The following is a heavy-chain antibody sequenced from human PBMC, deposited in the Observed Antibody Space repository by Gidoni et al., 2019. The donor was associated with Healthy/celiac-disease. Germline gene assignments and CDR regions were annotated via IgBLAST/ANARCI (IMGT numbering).Heavy chain of an antibody. CDR3: AKWGITMIVVVITSGYFDY. CDR1: GFTFSSYA. Sequence: EVQLLESVGGFVQPGGSLRLSCAASGFTFSSYAISWVRQAPGKGLEWVSAISGSGGSTYYADSVKGRFTISRDNSKNTLYLQMNSLRAEDTAVYYCAKWGITMIVVVITSGYFDYWGQGTLVTVSS. J-gene: IGHJ4*02. D-gene: IGHD3-22*01. CDR2: ISGSGGST. V-gene: IGHV3-23*01.